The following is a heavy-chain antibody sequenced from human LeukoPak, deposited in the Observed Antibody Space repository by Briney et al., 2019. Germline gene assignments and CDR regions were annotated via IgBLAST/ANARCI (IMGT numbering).Heavy chain of an antibody. V-gene: IGHV1-2*06. CDR2: INPNGGGT. Sequence: ASVKVSCKASGYTFTGYYMHWVRQAPGQGLEWMGRINPNGGGTNYAQKFQGRVTMTRDTSISTAYMELSRLRSDDTAVYYCARVWYSSGWVDYWGQGTLVTVSS. CDR3: ARVWYSSGWVDY. D-gene: IGHD6-19*01. CDR1: GYTFTGYY. J-gene: IGHJ4*02.